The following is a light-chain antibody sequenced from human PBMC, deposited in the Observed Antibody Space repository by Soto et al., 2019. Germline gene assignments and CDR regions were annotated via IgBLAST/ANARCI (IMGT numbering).Light chain of an antibody. V-gene: IGKV1-13*02. J-gene: IGKJ3*01. Sequence: AIQLTQSPSSLSASVGDRVTITCRASQGISSALAWYQQKPGKAPKLLIYDASSLESGVPSRFSGSGSGTDFTLTISSLQPEDFATYYCQPFTVFGPGTKVDIK. CDR3: QPFTV. CDR2: DAS. CDR1: QGISSA.